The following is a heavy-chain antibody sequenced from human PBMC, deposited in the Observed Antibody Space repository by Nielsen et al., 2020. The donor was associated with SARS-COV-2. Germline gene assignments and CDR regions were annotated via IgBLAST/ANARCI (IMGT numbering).Heavy chain of an antibody. Sequence: SETLSLTCIVSGGSISSGSHYWSWIRQPPGKGLEWIGYIFYRGNTNYNPSLKSRVTISVDTSKNQFSLKLNSVTAADTAVYYCARRGPLPNWFDPWGQGTLVTVSS. CDR3: ARRGPLPNWFDP. J-gene: IGHJ5*02. V-gene: IGHV4-61*01. CDR1: GGSISSGSHY. CDR2: IFYRGNT.